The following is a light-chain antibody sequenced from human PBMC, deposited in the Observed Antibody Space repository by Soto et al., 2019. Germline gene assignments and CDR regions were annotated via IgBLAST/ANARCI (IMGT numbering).Light chain of an antibody. Sequence: EIVLTQSPGTLSLSPGERATLSCRASQSVSSSYLAWYQQKPGQAPRLLIYGASSRATGIPDRFSGSGSGTHFTPTISRLEPEDFAVYYCQQYGSSPRGTFGQGTKVEIK. CDR2: GAS. CDR3: QQYGSSPRGT. J-gene: IGKJ1*01. CDR1: QSVSSSY. V-gene: IGKV3-20*01.